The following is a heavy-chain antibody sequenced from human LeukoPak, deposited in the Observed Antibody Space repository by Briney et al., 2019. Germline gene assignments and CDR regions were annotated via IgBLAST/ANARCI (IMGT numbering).Heavy chain of an antibody. V-gene: IGHV3-23*01. Sequence: PGGSLRLSCAASGFTFSSYAMSWVRQAPGKGLEWVSAISGSGGSTYYADSVKGRFTISRDNSKSTLYLQMNSLRAEDTAVYYCAGEPSYYYYYMDVWGKGTTVTVSS. J-gene: IGHJ6*03. CDR1: GFTFSSYA. CDR3: AGEPSYYYYYMDV. CDR2: ISGSGGST. D-gene: IGHD1-14*01.